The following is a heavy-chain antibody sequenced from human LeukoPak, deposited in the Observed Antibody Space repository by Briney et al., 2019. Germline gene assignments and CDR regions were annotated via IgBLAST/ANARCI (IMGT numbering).Heavy chain of an antibody. CDR1: GFTFSSYW. CDR3: ARAARVRGDYGYFDY. V-gene: IGHV3-7*01. J-gene: IGHJ4*02. CDR2: IKQDGSEK. Sequence: AGGSLRLSCAASGFTFSSYWMSWVRQAPGKGLEWVANIKQDGSEKYYVDSVKGRFTISRDNAKNSLYLQMNSLRAEDTAVYYCARAARVRGDYGYFDYWGQGTLVTVSS. D-gene: IGHD4-17*01.